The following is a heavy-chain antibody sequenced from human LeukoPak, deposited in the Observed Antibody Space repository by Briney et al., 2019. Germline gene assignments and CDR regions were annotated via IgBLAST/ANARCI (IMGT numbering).Heavy chain of an antibody. CDR1: GFTVSSNY. J-gene: IGHJ1*01. Sequence: GGSLRLSCAASGFTVSSNYMSWVRQAPGKGLEWVSVIYGGGITYYADSVKGRFTISGDTSKSTVYLQMNSLRAEDTAVYYCARTRQYFQHWSQGTLVTVSS. CDR2: IYGGGIT. V-gene: IGHV3-66*01. CDR3: ARTRQYFQH. D-gene: IGHD2-2*01.